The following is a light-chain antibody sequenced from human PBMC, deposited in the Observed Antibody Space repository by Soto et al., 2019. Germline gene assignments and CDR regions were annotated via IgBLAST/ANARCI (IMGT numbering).Light chain of an antibody. CDR3: RSYTSTTMYV. CDR2: EVT. J-gene: IGLJ1*01. V-gene: IGLV2-14*01. CDR1: SSDLGRYNY. Sequence: QSALTQPASVPGSPGQSITISCTGTSSDLGRYNYVSWYRQHPGKAPKLMIYEVTSRPSGVSNRFSASKSGNTASLSISGLKAEEEDDYYCRSYTSTTMYVLGDANEVTGL.